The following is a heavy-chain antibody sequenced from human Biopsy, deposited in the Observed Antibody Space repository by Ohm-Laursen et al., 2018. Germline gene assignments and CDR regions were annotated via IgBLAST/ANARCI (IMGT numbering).Heavy chain of an antibody. V-gene: IGHV4-31*01. CDR3: ARGDYFDSNGYFWFDP. CDR1: GGSISNGGSF. D-gene: IGHD3-22*01. J-gene: IGHJ5*02. CDR2: IFNNANA. Sequence: SQTLSLPCTVSGGSISNGGSFWGWVRPRPGRGPEGIGVIFNNANAYFNPSLKNLITISGDTSKNRFSLKLNSVTAADTAVYYCARGDYFDSNGYFWFDPWGQGTLVTVSS.